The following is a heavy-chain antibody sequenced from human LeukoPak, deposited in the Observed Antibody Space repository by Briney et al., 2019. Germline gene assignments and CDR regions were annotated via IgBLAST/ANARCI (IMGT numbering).Heavy chain of an antibody. CDR2: ISGSGGST. D-gene: IGHD3-10*01. Sequence: QSGGSLRLSCAASGFTLSNYAMSWVRQAPGKRLELVSFISGSGGSTYYADSVKGRFTISRDNSKSTLYLQMNSLRAEDAAVYYCAKVMVRGVIITSFDDWGQGTLVTVSS. J-gene: IGHJ4*02. V-gene: IGHV3-23*01. CDR3: AKVMVRGVIITSFDD. CDR1: GFTLSNYA.